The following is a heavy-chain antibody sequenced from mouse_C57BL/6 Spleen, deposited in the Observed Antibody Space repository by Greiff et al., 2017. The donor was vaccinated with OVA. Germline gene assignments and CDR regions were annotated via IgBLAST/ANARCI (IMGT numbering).Heavy chain of an antibody. CDR2: IDPSDSYT. CDR1: GYTFTSYW. CDR3: ARRGSYWYFDV. Sequence: QVQLQQPGAELVKPGASVKLSCKASGYTFTSYWMQWVKQRPGQGLEWIGEIDPSDSYTNYNQKFKGKATLTVDTSSSTAYMQLSSLTSEDSAVYYCARRGSYWYFDVWGTGTTVTVSS. J-gene: IGHJ1*03. V-gene: IGHV1-50*01. D-gene: IGHD1-1*01.